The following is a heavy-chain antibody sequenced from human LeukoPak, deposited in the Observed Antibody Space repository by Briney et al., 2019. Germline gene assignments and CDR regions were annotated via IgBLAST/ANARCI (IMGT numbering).Heavy chain of an antibody. CDR3: ARGNYDFWSGPLDY. CDR2: INPNSGGT. Sequence: GASVKVSCKASGYTFARYYMHWVRQAPGQGLEWMGWINPNSGGTNYAQKFQGRVTMTRDTSISTAYMELSRLRSDDTAVYYCARGNYDFWSGPLDYWGQGTLVTVSS. J-gene: IGHJ4*02. V-gene: IGHV1-2*02. CDR1: GYTFARYY. D-gene: IGHD3-3*01.